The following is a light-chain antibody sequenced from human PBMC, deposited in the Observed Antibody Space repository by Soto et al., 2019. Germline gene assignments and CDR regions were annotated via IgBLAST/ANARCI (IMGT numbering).Light chain of an antibody. CDR3: FLIYSGGGV. CDR1: TGAVTSGHY. J-gene: IGLJ3*02. V-gene: IGLV7-46*01. Sequence: QAVVTQEPSLTVSPGGTVTLTCGSSTGAVTSGHYPYWFQQKPGQAPKTMISDTTNKHSWTPARFSGSLIGGKAALTLSGAQPEDEADYYCFLIYSGGGVFGGGTKLTVL. CDR2: DTT.